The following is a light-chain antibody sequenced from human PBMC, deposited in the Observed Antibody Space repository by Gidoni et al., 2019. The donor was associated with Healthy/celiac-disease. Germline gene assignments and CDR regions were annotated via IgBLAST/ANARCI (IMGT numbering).Light chain of an antibody. Sequence: DIRITQPPSSLSASVGERDTLTCRASQSISSYLDWYQQKPGKAPKLLIYAASSLQSGVPSRCSGSGSGTEFTLTISSRQPEDVAAYYCQQNYSTPPWTFGQGTKVEIK. J-gene: IGKJ1*01. V-gene: IGKV1-39*01. CDR3: QQNYSTPPWT. CDR1: QSISSY. CDR2: AAS.